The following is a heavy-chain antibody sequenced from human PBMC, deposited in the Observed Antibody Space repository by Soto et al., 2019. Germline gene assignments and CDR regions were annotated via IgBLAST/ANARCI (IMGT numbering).Heavy chain of an antibody. V-gene: IGHV1-69*06. Sequence: QVQLVQSGAEVKKPGSSVKVSCKASGGTFSNYVVNWVRQVPGQRLEWMGRIIPFSGAANYAQKFQGRVTITAGKYATTSYMELSSLGPEHTAVYYCARDMTRTMVPSFAFWGPGTLVTASS. CDR1: GGTFSNYV. CDR3: ARDMTRTMVPSFAF. J-gene: IGHJ4*02. CDR2: IIPFSGAA. D-gene: IGHD1-7*01.